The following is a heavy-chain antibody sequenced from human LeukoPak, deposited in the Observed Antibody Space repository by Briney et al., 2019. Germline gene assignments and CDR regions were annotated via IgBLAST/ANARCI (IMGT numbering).Heavy chain of an antibody. CDR3: ARVGPRYCTNGVCYTSHFDY. V-gene: IGHV4-4*02. CDR2: IYHSGST. D-gene: IGHD2-8*01. J-gene: IGHJ4*02. CDR1: GGSISSSNW. Sequence: SGTLSLTCAVSGGSISSSNWWSWVRQPPGKGLEWIGEIYHSGSTNYNPSLKSRVTISVDKSKNQFSLKLSSVTAADTAVYYCARVGPRYCTNGVCYTSHFDYWGQGTLVTVSS.